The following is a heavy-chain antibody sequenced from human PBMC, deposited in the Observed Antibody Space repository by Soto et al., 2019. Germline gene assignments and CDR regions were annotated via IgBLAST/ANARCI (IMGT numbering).Heavy chain of an antibody. Sequence: NPSETLSLTCTVSGGSLSSRSNYWGWVRRPPGKGLEWIGSVYYTGGTYYNPSLKSRVAISIDMSKNQFSLELSFVTAADTVVYYCASRGIYDYIWGSYRPHYDYWGQGTLVTVSS. D-gene: IGHD3-16*01. J-gene: IGHJ4*02. V-gene: IGHV4-39*01. CDR2: VYYTGGT. CDR3: ASRGIYDYIWGSYRPHYDY. CDR1: GGSLSSRSNY.